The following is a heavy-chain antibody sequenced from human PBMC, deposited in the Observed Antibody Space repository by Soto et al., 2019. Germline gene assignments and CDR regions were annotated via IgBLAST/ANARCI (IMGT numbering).Heavy chain of an antibody. CDR3: ARDRADGAYYYYGMDV. J-gene: IGHJ6*02. V-gene: IGHV1-69*06. CDR1: GGTFSSYA. Sequence: XSVKVSCKASGGTFSSYAISWVRQAPGQGLEWMGGIIPIFGTANYAQKFQGRVTITADKSTSTAYMELSSLRSEDTAVYYCARDRADGAYYYYGMDVWGQGTTVTVSS. CDR2: IIPIFGTA. D-gene: IGHD2-8*01.